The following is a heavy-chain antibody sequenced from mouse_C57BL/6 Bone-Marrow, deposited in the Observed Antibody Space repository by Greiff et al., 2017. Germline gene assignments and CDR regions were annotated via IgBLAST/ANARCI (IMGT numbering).Heavy chain of an antibody. CDR2: IWSDGST. J-gene: IGHJ4*01. CDR3: ARHGDYYGSSPGDY. D-gene: IGHD1-1*01. V-gene: IGHV2-6-1*01. CDR1: GFSLTSYG. Sequence: VQLQQSGPGLVAPSQSLSITCTVSGFSLTSYGVHWVRQPPGKGLEWLVVIWSDGSTTYNSALKSRLSISKDNSKSQVFLKMNSLQTDDTAMYYCARHGDYYGSSPGDYWGQGTSVTVSS.